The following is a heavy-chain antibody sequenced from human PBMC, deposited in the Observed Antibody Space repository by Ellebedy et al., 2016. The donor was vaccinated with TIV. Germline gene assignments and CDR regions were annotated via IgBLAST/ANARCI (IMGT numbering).Heavy chain of an antibody. Sequence: GESLKISCAASGFTFSSFGMHWVRQAPGKGLEWVAFIWYDGSNKYYGDSVKGRFTISRDNSKNTLYLQMNSLGVDDTAVYYCAKDRGAVAGTGSGYWGQGTLVTVSS. V-gene: IGHV3-30*02. CDR1: GFTFSSFG. CDR3: AKDRGAVAGTGSGY. J-gene: IGHJ4*02. CDR2: IWYDGSNK. D-gene: IGHD6-19*01.